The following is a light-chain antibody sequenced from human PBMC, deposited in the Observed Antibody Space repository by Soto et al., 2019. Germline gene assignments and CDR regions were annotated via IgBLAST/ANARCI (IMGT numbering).Light chain of an antibody. V-gene: IGKV1-39*01. Sequence: DVQMTQSPSSLSASIGDRVTITCRASQTIGGSLNWYQHRPGRAPKLLIHSTSTLQSGVPSRFSGSGSGTDFALTISNLQPEDVATYYCQQSRSTPLTFGPGTHVDLK. CDR1: QTIGGS. CDR2: STS. J-gene: IGKJ3*01. CDR3: QQSRSTPLT.